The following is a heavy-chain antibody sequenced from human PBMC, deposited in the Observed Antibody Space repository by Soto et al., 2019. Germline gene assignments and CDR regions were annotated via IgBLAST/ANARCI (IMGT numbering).Heavy chain of an antibody. CDR2: IGTAGDT. CDR3: ARAGEYSYGEQYYFDY. D-gene: IGHD5-18*01. J-gene: IGHJ4*02. Sequence: GGSLRLSCAASGFTFSSYDMHWVRQATGKGLEWVSAIGTAGDTYYPGSVKGRFTISRENAKNSLYLQMNSLRAEDTAVYYCARAGEYSYGEQYYFDYWGQGTLVTVSS. CDR1: GFTFSSYD. V-gene: IGHV3-13*01.